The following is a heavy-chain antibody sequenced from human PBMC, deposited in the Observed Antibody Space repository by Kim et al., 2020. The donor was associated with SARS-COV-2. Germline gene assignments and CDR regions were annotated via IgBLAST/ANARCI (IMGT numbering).Heavy chain of an antibody. V-gene: IGHV3-30*18. CDR3: ANGIRRLGELSLKGWFDP. CDR1: GFTFSSYG. CDR2: ISYDGSNK. J-gene: IGHJ5*02. D-gene: IGHD3-16*02. Sequence: GGSLRLSCAASGFTFSSYGMHWVRQAPGKGLEWVAVISYDGSNKYYADSVKGRFTISRDNSKNTLYLQMNSLRAEDTAVYYCANGIRRLGELSLKGWFDPWGQGTLVTVSS.